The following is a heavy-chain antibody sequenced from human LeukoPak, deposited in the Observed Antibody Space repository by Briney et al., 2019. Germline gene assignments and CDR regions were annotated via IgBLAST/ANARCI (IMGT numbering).Heavy chain of an antibody. CDR3: ATESSGSYFDY. Sequence: ASVKVSCKASGYTFTGYYMYWLRQAPGQGLEWMGWINPNSGGTNYAQKFQDRVTMTRDTSISTAYMELSRLKSDDTVAYYCATESSGSYFDYWGQGTLVTVSS. CDR1: GYTFTGYY. J-gene: IGHJ4*02. CDR2: INPNSGGT. D-gene: IGHD1-26*01. V-gene: IGHV1-2*02.